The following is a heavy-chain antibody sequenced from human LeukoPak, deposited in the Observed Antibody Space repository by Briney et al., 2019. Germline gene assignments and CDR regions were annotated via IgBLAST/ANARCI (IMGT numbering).Heavy chain of an antibody. Sequence: ASVTVSCKASGYIFSNFFSSYGITWVRQAPGQGLEWMGWISPYNGKTKFAQKFQGIVTMTTETSTSTAYMELRSLRPDDTAVYYCARARGNVLRYFDWFVDINWFDPWGQGTLVTVSS. V-gene: IGHV1-18*01. D-gene: IGHD3-9*01. CDR1: GYIFSNFFSSYG. J-gene: IGHJ5*02. CDR2: ISPYNGKT. CDR3: ARARGNVLRYFDWFVDINWFDP.